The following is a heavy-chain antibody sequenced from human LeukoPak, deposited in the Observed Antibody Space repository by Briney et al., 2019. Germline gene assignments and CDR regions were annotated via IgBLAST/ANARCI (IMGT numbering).Heavy chain of an antibody. Sequence: SETLSLTCTVSGGSISSYYWSWIRQPPGKGLEWIGEINHSGSTNYNPSLKSRVTISVDTSKNQFSLKLSSVTAADTAVYYCARGPNYYDSSGYREGLDYWGQGTLVTVSS. CDR1: GGSISSYY. J-gene: IGHJ4*02. CDR2: INHSGST. D-gene: IGHD3-22*01. CDR3: ARGPNYYDSSGYREGLDY. V-gene: IGHV4-34*01.